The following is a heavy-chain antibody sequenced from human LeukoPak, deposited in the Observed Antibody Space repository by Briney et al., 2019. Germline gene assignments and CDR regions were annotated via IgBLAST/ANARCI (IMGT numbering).Heavy chain of an antibody. Sequence: GGSLRLSCAASGFTFSSYGMHWVRQAPGRGREGVAVILNDGSQEKYADSVKGRFTISRDNSKNTLFLQMNSLRAEDTAVYYCARDDALGDNALDIWGQGTMVTVSS. J-gene: IGHJ3*02. CDR2: ILNDGSQE. D-gene: IGHD3-16*01. CDR3: ARDDALGDNALDI. CDR1: GFTFSSYG. V-gene: IGHV3-33*01.